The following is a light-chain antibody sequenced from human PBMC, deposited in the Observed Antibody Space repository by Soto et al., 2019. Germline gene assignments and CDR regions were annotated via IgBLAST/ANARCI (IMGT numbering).Light chain of an antibody. V-gene: IGKV1-12*01. Sequence: DIQMTQSPSFVSASVGDRVTISCRASQGITSWLAWYQQKPGKAPKLLIYAASTLQGGVPSRFSGSGSGTEFNLTISSLQPEDFATYYCQQATSFPRTFGQGTKVEIK. CDR2: AAS. J-gene: IGKJ1*01. CDR1: QGITSW. CDR3: QQATSFPRT.